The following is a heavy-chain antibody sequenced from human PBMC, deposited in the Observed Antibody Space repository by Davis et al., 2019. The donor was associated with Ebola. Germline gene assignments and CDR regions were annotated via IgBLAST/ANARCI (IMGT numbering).Heavy chain of an antibody. CDR3: ARGPPEDVVVVVVAADY. V-gene: IGHV3-7*01. Sequence: GESLKISCAASGFTFSSYWMSCVRQAPGKGLEWVANIKQDGREKYYVDSVKGRITISRDNAKNSLYLQMNSLRAEDTAVYYCARGPPEDVVVVVVAADYWGQGTLVTVSS. J-gene: IGHJ4*02. CDR1: GFTFSSYW. CDR2: IKQDGREK. D-gene: IGHD2-15*01.